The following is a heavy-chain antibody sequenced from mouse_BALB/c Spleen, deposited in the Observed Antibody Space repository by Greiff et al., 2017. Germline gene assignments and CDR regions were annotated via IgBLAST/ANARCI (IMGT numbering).Heavy chain of an antibody. D-gene: IGHD2-1*01. Sequence: EVQLQESGPGLVKPSQSLSLTCSVTGYSITSGYYWNWIRQFPGNKLEWMGYISYDGSNNYNPSLKNRISITRDTSKNQFFLKLNSVTTEDTATYYCARAGGNYGFAYWGQGTLVTVSA. CDR3: ARAGGNYGFAY. CDR1: GYSITSGYY. V-gene: IGHV3-6*02. J-gene: IGHJ3*01. CDR2: ISYDGSN.